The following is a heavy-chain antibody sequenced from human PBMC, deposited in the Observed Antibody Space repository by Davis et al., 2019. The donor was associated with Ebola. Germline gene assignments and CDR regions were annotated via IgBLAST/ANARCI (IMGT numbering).Heavy chain of an antibody. V-gene: IGHV4-39*01. CDR1: GGSISSSSYY. CDR3: ASRQAAPDRGPWFDP. CDR2: TYYSGST. D-gene: IGHD6-13*01. J-gene: IGHJ5*02. Sequence: MPSETLSLTCTVSGGSISSSSYYWGWIRQPPGKGLEWIGSTYYSGSTYYNPSLKSRVTISVDTSKNQFSLKLSSVTAADTAVYYCASRQAAPDRGPWFDPWGQGTLVTVSS.